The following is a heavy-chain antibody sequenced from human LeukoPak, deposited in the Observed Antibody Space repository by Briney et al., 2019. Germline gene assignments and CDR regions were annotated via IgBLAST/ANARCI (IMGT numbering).Heavy chain of an antibody. CDR1: GFTFSSYW. CDR2: IKQDGSEK. CDR3: ARVQPGIAAAGTDY. D-gene: IGHD6-13*01. Sequence: GGSLRLSCAASGFTFSSYWMSWVRQAPGKGLEWAANIKQDGSEKYYVDSVKGRFTISRDNAKNSLYLQMNSLRAEDTAVYYCARVQPGIAAAGTDYWGQGTLVTVSS. V-gene: IGHV3-7*01. J-gene: IGHJ4*02.